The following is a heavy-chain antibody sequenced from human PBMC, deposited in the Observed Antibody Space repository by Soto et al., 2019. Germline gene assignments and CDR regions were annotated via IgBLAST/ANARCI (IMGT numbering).Heavy chain of an antibody. Sequence: GESLKISCSASGFTFSSYAMHWVRQAPGKGLEYVSAISSNGGSTYYADSVKGRFTISRDNSKNTLYLQMSSLRAEDTAVYYCVKDSPGDPNWYFDLWGRGTLVTVSS. J-gene: IGHJ2*01. V-gene: IGHV3-64D*06. CDR1: GFTFSSYA. CDR3: VKDSPGDPNWYFDL. CDR2: ISSNGGST. D-gene: IGHD7-27*01.